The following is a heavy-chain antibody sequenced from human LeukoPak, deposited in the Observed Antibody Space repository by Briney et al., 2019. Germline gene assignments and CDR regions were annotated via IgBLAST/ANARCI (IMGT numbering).Heavy chain of an antibody. Sequence: ASVKVSCKASGYTFTGYYMHWVRQAPGQGLEWMGWINPNSGGTSYAQKFQGRVTMTRDTSISTAYMELSRLRSDDTAVYYCARSASLLRSGQNWFDPWGQGTLVTVSS. D-gene: IGHD6-19*01. V-gene: IGHV1-2*02. CDR1: GYTFTGYY. J-gene: IGHJ5*02. CDR2: INPNSGGT. CDR3: ARSASLLRSGQNWFDP.